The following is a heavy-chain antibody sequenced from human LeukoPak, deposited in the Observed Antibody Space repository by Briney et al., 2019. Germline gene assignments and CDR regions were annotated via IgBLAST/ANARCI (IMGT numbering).Heavy chain of an antibody. J-gene: IGHJ4*02. CDR1: GGSISSYY. CDR3: ARGRTFDN. CDR2: IYDRGST. Sequence: SETLSLTCTVSGGSISSYYWSWIRQPPGKGLEWIGNIYDRGSTKYNPSLKSRVTISVDTSKNQFSLRLSSVTAADTAVYYCARGRTFDNWGQGTLATVSS. V-gene: IGHV4-59*01.